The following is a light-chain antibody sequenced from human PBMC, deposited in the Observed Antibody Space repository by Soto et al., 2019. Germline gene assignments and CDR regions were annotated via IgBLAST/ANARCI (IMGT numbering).Light chain of an antibody. V-gene: IGLV2-14*03. CDR1: SSDVGGYNY. CDR3: SSYTGSSTPYV. Sequence: QSALTQPASVSGSPGQSITISCTGTSSDVGGYNYVSWYQQHPGKAPKLMIYDVSNRPSGVSNRFSGPKSGNTASLTISGLQAEDEADYYCSSYTGSSTPYVFGTGTKVTVL. CDR2: DVS. J-gene: IGLJ1*01.